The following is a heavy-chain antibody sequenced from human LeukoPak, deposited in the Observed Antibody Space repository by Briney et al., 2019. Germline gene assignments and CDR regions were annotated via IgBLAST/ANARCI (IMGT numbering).Heavy chain of an antibody. D-gene: IGHD6-13*01. Sequence: GESLKISCQGSGYSFPNYWIGWVRQMPGKGLEWMGIIHPGDSDIKYSPSFQGQVTISADKSISTAYLQWNSLKTSDTAIYYCALVAAVQYYMDVWGEGTTVTVSS. J-gene: IGHJ6*03. CDR1: GYSFPNYW. CDR3: ALVAAVQYYMDV. CDR2: IHPGDSDI. V-gene: IGHV5-51*01.